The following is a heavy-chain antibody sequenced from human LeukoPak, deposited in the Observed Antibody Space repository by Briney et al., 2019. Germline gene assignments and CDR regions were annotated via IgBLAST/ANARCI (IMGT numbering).Heavy chain of an antibody. CDR1: GFTFSSYA. V-gene: IGHV3-23*01. J-gene: IGHJ4*02. Sequence: GGSLRLSCAASGFTFSSYAMSWVRQAPGKGLEWVSAISGSGGSTYYADSVKGRFTISRDNSKSTLYLQMNSLRAEDTAVYYCANPGDGYNYFDYWGQGTLVTVSS. CDR2: ISGSGGST. D-gene: IGHD5-24*01. CDR3: ANPGDGYNYFDY.